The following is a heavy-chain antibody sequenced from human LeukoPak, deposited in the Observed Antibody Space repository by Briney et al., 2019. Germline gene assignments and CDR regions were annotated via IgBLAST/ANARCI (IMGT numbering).Heavy chain of an antibody. CDR3: ARPPFYGDSSDI. J-gene: IGHJ3*02. CDR1: GFTFNNYA. Sequence: GGSLRLSCAASGFTFNNYAMSWVRQAPGKGLEWVSDINGGGGRTYYAVSVKGRFTISRDNSKNTLYLQMNSLRAEDTAVYYCARPPFYGDSSDIWGQGTMVTVSS. CDR2: INGGGGRT. V-gene: IGHV3-23*01. D-gene: IGHD4-17*01.